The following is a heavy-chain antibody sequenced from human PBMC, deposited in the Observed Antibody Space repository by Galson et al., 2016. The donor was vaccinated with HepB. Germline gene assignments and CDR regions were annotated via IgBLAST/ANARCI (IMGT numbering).Heavy chain of an antibody. CDR1: GYPFTSYG. J-gene: IGHJ4*02. D-gene: IGHD3-9*01. CDR2: ISGHNGDT. CDR3: ARDEPEYDVSTGYFDE. Sequence: SVKVSCKASGYPFTSYGISWVRQAPGQKFEWMGWISGHNGDTKSAEKMQGRVTMTTDTLKSIVYMELTSLTSDDTAVYYCARDEPEYDVSTGYFDEWGQGTLVTVSS. V-gene: IGHV1-18*01.